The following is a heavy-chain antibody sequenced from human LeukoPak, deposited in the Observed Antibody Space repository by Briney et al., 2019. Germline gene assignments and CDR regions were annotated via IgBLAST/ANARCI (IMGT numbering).Heavy chain of an antibody. J-gene: IGHJ5*02. CDR3: ARVAPQTYYDSWSGYPYLNWFDP. CDR2: IYHSGST. CDR1: GYSISSGYY. V-gene: IGHV4-38-2*02. D-gene: IGHD3-3*01. Sequence: SETLSLTCTVSGYSISSGYYWGWIRPPPGKGLEWIGIIYHSGSTYYNPSLKSRVTISVDTSKNQFSLKLSSVTAADTAVYYCARVAPQTYYDSWSGYPYLNWFDPWGQGTLVTVSS.